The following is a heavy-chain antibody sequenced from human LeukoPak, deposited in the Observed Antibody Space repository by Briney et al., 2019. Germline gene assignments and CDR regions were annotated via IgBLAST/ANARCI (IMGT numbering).Heavy chain of an antibody. J-gene: IGHJ4*02. D-gene: IGHD5-12*01. CDR3: ARARGYSGYHPIDY. CDR2: INPNDGST. Sequence: GASVKVSCKASGYTFINYFMQWVRQAPGQGLEWMGTINPNDGSTFYAQNFQGRVTMTRDTSTSTFYMELSSLRSEDTAVYYCARARGYSGYHPIDYWGQGTLVTVSS. V-gene: IGHV1-46*01. CDR1: GYTFINYF.